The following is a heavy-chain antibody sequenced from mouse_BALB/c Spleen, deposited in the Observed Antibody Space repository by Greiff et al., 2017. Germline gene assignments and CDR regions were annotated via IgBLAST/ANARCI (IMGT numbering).Heavy chain of an antibody. CDR1: GYSITSDYA. CDR3: ARGDYYGSSSYWYFDV. D-gene: IGHD1-1*01. CDR2: ISYSGST. J-gene: IGHJ1*01. Sequence: EVKLMESGPGLVKPSQSLSLTCTVTGYSITSDYAWNWIRQFPGNKLEWMGYISYSGSTSYNPSLKSRISITRDTSKNQFFLQLNSVTTEDTATYYCARGDYYGSSSYWYFDVWGAGTTVTGSS. V-gene: IGHV3-2*02.